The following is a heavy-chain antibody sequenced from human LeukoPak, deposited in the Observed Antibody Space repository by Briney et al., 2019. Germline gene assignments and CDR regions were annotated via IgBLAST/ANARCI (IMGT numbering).Heavy chain of an antibody. CDR1: GDSVSSDSSS. CDR3: TREAAVGYSDY. Sequence: SQTFSLTCAISGDSVSSDSSSRNWIRQSPSRGLEWLGRTYYRAKWYNDYAVSVKSRITINPETSTNQFSLQLNSVTPEDTAVYYCTREAAVGYSDYWGQGTLVTVSS. CDR2: TYYRAKWYN. V-gene: IGHV6-1*01. J-gene: IGHJ4*02. D-gene: IGHD6-13*01.